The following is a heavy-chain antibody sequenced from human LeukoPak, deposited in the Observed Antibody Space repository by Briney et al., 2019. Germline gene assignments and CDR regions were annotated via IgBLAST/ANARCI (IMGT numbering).Heavy chain of an antibody. CDR1: GFTFGDYE. D-gene: IGHD5-12*01. J-gene: IGHJ6*02. CDR2: ISSSGTTI. Sequence: GGSLRLSCAASGFTFGDYELNCVRQAPGKGLEWVSYISSSGTTIYYADSVKGRFTISRDNSKNTLYLQMNSLRAEDTAVYYCANEYSGYRAGYYGMDVWGQGTTVTVSS. CDR3: ANEYSGYRAGYYGMDV. V-gene: IGHV3-48*03.